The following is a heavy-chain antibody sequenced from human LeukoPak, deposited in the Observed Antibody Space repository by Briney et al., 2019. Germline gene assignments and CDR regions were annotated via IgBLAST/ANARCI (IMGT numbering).Heavy chain of an antibody. V-gene: IGHV4-34*01. CDR2: INHSGST. CDR3: ARGFWLTAMVARSYYYYGMDV. D-gene: IGHD5-18*01. Sequence: PSETLSLTCAVYGGSFSGYYWSWIRQPPGKGLEWIGEINHSGSTNCNPSLKSRVTISVDTSKNQFSLKLSSVTAADTAVYYCARGFWLTAMVARSYYYYGMDVWGQGTTVTVSS. CDR1: GGSFSGYY. J-gene: IGHJ6*02.